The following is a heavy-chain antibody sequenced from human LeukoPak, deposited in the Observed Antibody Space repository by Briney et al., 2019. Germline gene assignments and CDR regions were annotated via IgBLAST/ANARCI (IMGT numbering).Heavy chain of an antibody. CDR1: GGTFSSYA. CDR2: IIPILGIA. CDR3: ARIPAVRHYYYYYMDV. J-gene: IGHJ6*03. Sequence: ASVKVSCKASGGTFSSYAISWVRQAPGQGLEWMGRIIPILGIANYAQKFQGRVTITADESTSTAYMELSSLRSEDTAVYYCARIPAVRHYYYYYMDVWGKGTTVTVSS. D-gene: IGHD2-2*01. V-gene: IGHV1-69*04.